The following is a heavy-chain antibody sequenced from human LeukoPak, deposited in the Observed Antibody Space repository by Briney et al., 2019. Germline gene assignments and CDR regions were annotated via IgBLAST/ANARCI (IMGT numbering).Heavy chain of an antibody. Sequence: GGSLRLSCAASGFTFSSHWMSWVRQAPGKGLEWVANIKQDGSDTRYVDSVKGRFTISRDNAKTSLYLEMNSLRAEDTAIYYCTRYSYNSGPNDYWGQGTLVTVSS. J-gene: IGHJ4*02. V-gene: IGHV3-7*01. D-gene: IGHD3-10*01. CDR1: GFTFSSHW. CDR2: IKQDGSDT. CDR3: TRYSYNSGPNDY.